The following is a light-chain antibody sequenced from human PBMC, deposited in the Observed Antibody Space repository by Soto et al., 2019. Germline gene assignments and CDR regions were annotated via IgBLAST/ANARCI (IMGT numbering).Light chain of an antibody. CDR2: EVS. J-gene: IGKJ3*01. V-gene: IGKV2-30*01. Sequence: DVVMTQSPLSLPVTLGQPASISCRSSQSLVYSDGNTYLNWFQQRPGQSPRRLIYEVSNRDSGVPDRFCGSGSGTDFTLEISSVEAEDVGLYYCVQGTHWPFTFGPGTKVDIK. CDR3: VQGTHWPFT. CDR1: QSLVYSDGNTY.